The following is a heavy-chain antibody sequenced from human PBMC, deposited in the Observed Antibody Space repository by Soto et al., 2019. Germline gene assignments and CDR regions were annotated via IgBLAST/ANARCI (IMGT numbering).Heavy chain of an antibody. V-gene: IGHV3-48*02. CDR3: ARAPVLLEWSQDGMDV. J-gene: IGHJ6*02. CDR2: ISRSSTTI. Sequence: EVQLVESGGGLVQPGGSLRLSCAASGFTFSNFNMNWVRQTPGRGLEWLSYISRSSTTIYYADSVKGRFTSSRNTANMSLFLQMDRLRDEDTAVYYCARAPVLLEWSQDGMDVWGPGTTVTVSS. D-gene: IGHD3-3*01. CDR1: GFTFSNFN.